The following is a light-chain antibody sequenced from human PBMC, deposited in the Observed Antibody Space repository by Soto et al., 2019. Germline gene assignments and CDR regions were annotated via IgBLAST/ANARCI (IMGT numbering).Light chain of an antibody. CDR3: QQYHNWPLT. CDR2: DAS. CDR1: RSVSSN. V-gene: IGKV3-15*01. Sequence: EIVMTQSPDTLSVSPGERATLSCWASRSVSSNLAWYHQKPGQAPRLLIYDASTRATGVPARFSGSGSETAFTLTISSPQSEDFAVYYCQQYHNWPLTFGQGTKVEIK. J-gene: IGKJ1*01.